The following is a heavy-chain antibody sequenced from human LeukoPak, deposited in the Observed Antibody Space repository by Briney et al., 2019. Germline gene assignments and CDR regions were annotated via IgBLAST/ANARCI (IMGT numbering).Heavy chain of an antibody. CDR1: GFTFSGYY. CDR2: ISSSGSTI. D-gene: IGHD4-17*01. J-gene: IGHJ4*02. Sequence: GGSLRLSCAASGFTFSGYYMSWIRQAPGKGLEWVSYISSSGSTIYYADSVKGRFTISRDNAKNSLYLQMNSLRAEDTAVYYCARVTVTTDYDYWGQGTLVTVSS. V-gene: IGHV3-11*01. CDR3: ARVTVTTDYDY.